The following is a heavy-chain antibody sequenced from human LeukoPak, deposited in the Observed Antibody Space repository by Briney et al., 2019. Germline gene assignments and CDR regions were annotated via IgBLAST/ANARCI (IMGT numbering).Heavy chain of an antibody. CDR3: ARDLHHSIVVVTAIER. CDR2: ISGSGGST. Sequence: PGGSLRLSCAASGFTFSSYGMSWVRQAPGKGLEWVSAISGSGGSTYYADSVKGRFTISRDNAQNSLYLQMNSLRAEDTAVYYCARDLHHSIVVVTAIERWGQGTLVTVSS. D-gene: IGHD2-21*02. J-gene: IGHJ4*02. V-gene: IGHV3-23*01. CDR1: GFTFSSYG.